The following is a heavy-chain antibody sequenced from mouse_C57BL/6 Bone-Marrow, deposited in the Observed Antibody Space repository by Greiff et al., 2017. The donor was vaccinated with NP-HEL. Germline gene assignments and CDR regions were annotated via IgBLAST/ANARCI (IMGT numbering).Heavy chain of an antibody. Sequence: VQLQQPGAELVMPGASVTLSCKASGYTFTDYEMHWVKQTPVHGLEWIGAIDPETGGTAYNQKFKGKAILTADKSSSTAYMELRSLTSEDSAVYYCTRELGWFAYWGQGTLVTVSA. V-gene: IGHV1-15*01. J-gene: IGHJ3*01. CDR1: GYTFTDYE. D-gene: IGHD4-1*01. CDR3: TRELGWFAY. CDR2: IDPETGGT.